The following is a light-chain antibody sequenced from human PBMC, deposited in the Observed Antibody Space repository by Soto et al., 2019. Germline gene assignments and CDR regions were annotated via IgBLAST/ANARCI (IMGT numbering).Light chain of an antibody. Sequence: DIVMTQSPDSLAVSLGERATINCKSSQSVLYSPNNKNYLAWYQQKPGQPPKLLIYWASTRESGVPDRFSGSGSGTEFTLSISSLQAEDVAVYYCQQYYGAPWTFGQGTKVEIK. CDR2: WAS. CDR3: QQYYGAPWT. CDR1: QSVLYSPNNKNY. V-gene: IGKV4-1*01. J-gene: IGKJ1*01.